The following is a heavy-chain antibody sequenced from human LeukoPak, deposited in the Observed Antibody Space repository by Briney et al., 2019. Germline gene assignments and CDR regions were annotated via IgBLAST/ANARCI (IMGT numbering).Heavy chain of an antibody. CDR3: ARVDSLDSYGYYYYYGMDV. D-gene: IGHD5-18*01. CDR1: GFTFSSYA. CDR2: ITNSGDNT. Sequence: GGSLRLSCAASGFTFSSYAMSWVRQAPGKGLEWVSAITNSGDNTYYADSVKGRFTISRDNSKNTLYLQMNSLRAEDTAVYYCARVDSLDSYGYYYYYGMDVWGQGTTVTVSS. V-gene: IGHV3-23*01. J-gene: IGHJ6*02.